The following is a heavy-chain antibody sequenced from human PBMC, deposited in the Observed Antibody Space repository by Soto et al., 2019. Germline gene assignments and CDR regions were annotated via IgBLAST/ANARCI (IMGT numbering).Heavy chain of an antibody. D-gene: IGHD2-8*01. CDR2: IYYSGST. CDR3: AGMVYSIESWFDP. Sequence: PSETLSLTCTVSGGSVSSGSCYWSWIRQPPGKGLEWIGYIYYSGSTSYNPSVKSRVTISVDTSNNQFFLKLTSVTAADTAVYYCAGMVYSIESWFDPWGQGTLVTVSS. J-gene: IGHJ5*02. V-gene: IGHV4-61*01. CDR1: GGSVSSGSCY.